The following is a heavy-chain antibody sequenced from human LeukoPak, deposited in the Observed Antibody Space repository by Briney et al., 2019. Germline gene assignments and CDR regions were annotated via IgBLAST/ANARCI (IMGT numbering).Heavy chain of an antibody. CDR1: GGSISGYY. D-gene: IGHD1-7*01. CDR3: ARGDIIGTLGYFDY. Sequence: SETLSLTCTVSGGSISGYYWSWIRQPPGKGLEWIGYIDYSGGTNYTPSLKSRVTISVDTSNNQFSLKLSSVTAADTAVYYCARGDIIGTLGYFDYRGQGTLVTVSS. CDR2: IDYSGGT. V-gene: IGHV4-59*01. J-gene: IGHJ4*02.